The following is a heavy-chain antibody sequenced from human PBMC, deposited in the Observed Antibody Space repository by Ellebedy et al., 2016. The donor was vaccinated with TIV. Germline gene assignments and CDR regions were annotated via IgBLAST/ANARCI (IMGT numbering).Heavy chain of an antibody. CDR2: ISYDGSNK. CDR3: ARETFNDVDLKVWGVFDI. CDR1: GFTFSSYG. J-gene: IGHJ3*02. D-gene: IGHD1-1*01. V-gene: IGHV3-30*03. Sequence: GESLKISCAASGFTFSSYGMHWVRQAPGKGLEWVAVISYDGSNKYYADSVKGRFTISRDNSKNTLYLQMNSLRAEDTAVYYCARETFNDVDLKVWGVFDIWGQGTMVIVSS.